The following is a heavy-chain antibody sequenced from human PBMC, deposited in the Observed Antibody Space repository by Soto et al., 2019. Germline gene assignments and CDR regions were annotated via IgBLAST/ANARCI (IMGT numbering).Heavy chain of an antibody. CDR3: AKDSWYFDL. CDR1: GFVFTNFW. D-gene: IGHD6-13*01. V-gene: IGHV3-74*01. J-gene: IGHJ4*02. CDR2: IDTSGHST. Sequence: GGSLRLSCEASGFVFTNFWMHWVRHVPGKGLAWVARIDTSGHSTNYAESVKGRFTISRDNAKNTVSLQMNSLRVEDTGVYYCAKDSWYFDLWSQGSQVTVSS.